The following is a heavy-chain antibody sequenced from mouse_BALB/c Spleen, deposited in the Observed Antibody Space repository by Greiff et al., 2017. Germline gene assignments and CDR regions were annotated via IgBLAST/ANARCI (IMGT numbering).Heavy chain of an antibody. V-gene: IGHV2-6-2*01. CDR3: ARQGITTNYYAMDY. J-gene: IGHJ4*01. D-gene: IGHD2-4*01. CDR1: GFSLTSYG. Sequence: QVQLKESGPDLVAPSQSLSITCTVSGFSLTSYGVPWVRQPPGKGLEWLVVIWSDGSTTYNSALKSRLSISKDNSKSQVFLKMNSLQTDDTAMYYCARQGITTNYYAMDYWGQGTSVTVSS. CDR2: IWSDGST.